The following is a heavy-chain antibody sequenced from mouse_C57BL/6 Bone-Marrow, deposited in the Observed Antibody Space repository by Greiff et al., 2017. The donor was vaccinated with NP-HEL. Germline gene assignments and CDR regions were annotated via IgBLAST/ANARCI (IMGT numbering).Heavy chain of an antibody. V-gene: IGHV1-76*01. D-gene: IGHD2-3*01. CDR1: GYTFTDYY. Sequence: VQRVESGAELVRPGASVKLSCKASGYTFTDYYINWVKQRPGQGLEWIARIYPGSGNTYYNEKFKGKATLTAEKSSSTAYMQLSSLTSEDSAVYFCARWGYDHYYAMDYWGQGTSVTVSS. CDR3: ARWGYDHYYAMDY. CDR2: IYPGSGNT. J-gene: IGHJ4*01.